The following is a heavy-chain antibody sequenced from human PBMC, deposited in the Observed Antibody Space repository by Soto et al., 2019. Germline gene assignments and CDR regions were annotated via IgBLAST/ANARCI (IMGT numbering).Heavy chain of an antibody. V-gene: IGHV4-31*03. CDR1: GGSISSDDYY. J-gene: IGHJ6*02. Sequence: SETLSLTCTVSGGSISSDDYYWNWIRQSPGKGLEWIGNIYYRGNTNYNPSLKSRIIMSMDMSENQFSLKLTSVTAADTAVYYCARAWDYYGMDVWGQGTTVT. CDR3: ARAWDYYGMDV. CDR2: IYYRGNT. D-gene: IGHD3-16*01.